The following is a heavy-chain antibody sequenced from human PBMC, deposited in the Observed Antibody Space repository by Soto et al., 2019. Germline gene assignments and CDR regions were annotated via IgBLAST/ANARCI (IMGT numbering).Heavy chain of an antibody. CDR3: ATTFDYNGYFDP. V-gene: IGHV5-51*07. D-gene: IGHD4-4*01. CDR1: GYSLTTYW. CDR2: IYLSDSDT. J-gene: IGHJ5*02. Sequence: GESLKISCKTSGYSLTTYWFAWVHQMPGKGLEWMGIIYLSDSDTIYSPSAQGHFTISADKSIKTAYLQWSSLKASDTAIYYCATTFDYNGYFDPWGQGTQVTVSS.